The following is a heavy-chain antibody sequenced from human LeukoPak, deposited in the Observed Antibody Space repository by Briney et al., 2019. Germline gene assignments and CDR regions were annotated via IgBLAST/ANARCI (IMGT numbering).Heavy chain of an antibody. CDR2: IKQDGSEI. CDR3: ARVGREQQLVFYYYYYMDV. Sequence: HPGGSLRLSCAASGFTFSNYWMGWVRQAPGKGLEWVANIKQDGSEIYYVDSVKGRFTISRDTAKDSLYLQMNSLRAEDTAVYYCARVGREQQLVFYYYYYMDVWGKGTTVTVSS. V-gene: IGHV3-7*01. J-gene: IGHJ6*03. CDR1: GFTFSNYW. D-gene: IGHD6-13*01.